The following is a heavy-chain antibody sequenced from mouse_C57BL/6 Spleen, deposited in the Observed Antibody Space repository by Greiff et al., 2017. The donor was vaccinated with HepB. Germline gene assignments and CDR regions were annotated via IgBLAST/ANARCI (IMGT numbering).Heavy chain of an antibody. CDR3: ARSEDYDYHFDD. CDR2: INPYNGDT. D-gene: IGHD2-4*01. Sequence: EVQLQQSGPELVKPGDSVKISCKASGYSFTGYFMNWVMQSHGKSLEWIGRINPYNGDTFYNQKFKGKATLTVDKSSSTAHMELRSLTSEDSAVYYCARSEDYDYHFDDWGQGTTLTVSS. J-gene: IGHJ2*01. CDR1: GYSFTGYF. V-gene: IGHV1-20*01.